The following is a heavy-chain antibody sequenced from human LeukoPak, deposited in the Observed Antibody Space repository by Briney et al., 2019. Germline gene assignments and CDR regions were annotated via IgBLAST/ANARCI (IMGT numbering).Heavy chain of an antibody. J-gene: IGHJ3*02. CDR2: IRGSGGST. D-gene: IGHD3-22*01. Sequence: GGSLRLSCAASGFTFSSYAMSWVRQAPGKGLEWVSAIRGSGGSTYYADSVKGRFTISRDNSKNTLYLQMNSLRAEDTAVYYCAKVATMIVVVISGSFDIWGQGTMVTVSS. CDR1: GFTFSSYA. CDR3: AKVATMIVVVISGSFDI. V-gene: IGHV3-23*01.